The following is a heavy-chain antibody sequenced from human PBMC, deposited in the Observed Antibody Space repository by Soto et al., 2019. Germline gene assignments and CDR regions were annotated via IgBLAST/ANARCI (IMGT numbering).Heavy chain of an antibody. V-gene: IGHV3-30-3*01. CDR2: ISYDGSNK. CDR3: ARDGLRLGELSLFDY. CDR1: GFTFSSYA. J-gene: IGHJ4*02. D-gene: IGHD3-16*02. Sequence: QVQLVESGGGVVQPGRSLRLSCAASGFTFSSYAMHWVRQAPGKGLEWVAVISYDGSNKYYADSVKGRFTISRDNSKNTLYLQMNSLRAEDTAVYYCARDGLRLGELSLFDYWVQGTLVTVSS.